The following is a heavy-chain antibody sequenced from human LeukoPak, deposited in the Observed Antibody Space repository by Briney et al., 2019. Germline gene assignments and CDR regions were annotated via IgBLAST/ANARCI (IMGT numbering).Heavy chain of an antibody. J-gene: IGHJ4*02. D-gene: IGHD1-14*01. V-gene: IGHV3-64D*06. Sequence: GGSLRLSCSASGFTFSSYAMHWVRQAPGKGLEYVSAISSNGGSTYYADSVKGRFTISRDNSKNTLYLQMSSLRAEDTAVYYCVKAQGDNRRYYDYWGQGTLVTVSS. CDR1: GFTFSSYA. CDR2: ISSNGGST. CDR3: VKAQGDNRRYYDY.